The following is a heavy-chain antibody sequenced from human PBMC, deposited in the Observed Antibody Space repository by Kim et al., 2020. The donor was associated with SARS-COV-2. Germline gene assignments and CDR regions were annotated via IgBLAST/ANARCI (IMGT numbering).Heavy chain of an antibody. CDR2: IYSGGST. V-gene: IGHV3-66*01. CDR1: GFTVSSNY. D-gene: IGHD6-13*01. J-gene: IGHJ6*02. CDR3: ARDLGSSWSNYYYYGMDV. Sequence: GSLRLCCAASGFTVSSNYMSWVRQAPGKGLEWASVIYSGGSTYYADSAKGRFTISRDNSKNTLYLQMNSLRAEDTAVYYCARDLGSSWSNYYYYGMDVWGQRTTVTVSS.